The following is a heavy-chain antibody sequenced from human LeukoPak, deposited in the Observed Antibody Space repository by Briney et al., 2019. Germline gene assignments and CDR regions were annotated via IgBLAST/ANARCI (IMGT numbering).Heavy chain of an antibody. V-gene: IGHV4-34*01. J-gene: IGHJ5*02. D-gene: IGHD5-12*01. Sequence: SETLSLTCAVYGGSFSGYYWSWIRQPPGKGLEWIGEINHSGSTNYNPSLKSRVTISVDTSKNQFSLQLNSVTPEDTAVYYCARDVAAIESWFDPWGQGTLVTVSS. CDR3: ARDVAAIESWFDP. CDR2: INHSGST. CDR1: GGSFSGYY.